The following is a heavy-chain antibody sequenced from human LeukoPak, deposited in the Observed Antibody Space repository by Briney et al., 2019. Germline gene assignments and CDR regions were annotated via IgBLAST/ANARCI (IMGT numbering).Heavy chain of an antibody. CDR1: GFTFSSYS. J-gene: IGHJ3*02. CDR2: ISSSSSYI. D-gene: IGHD3-9*01. Sequence: PGGSLRLSCAASGFTFSSYSMNWVRQAPGKGLEWVSSISSSSSYIYYADSVKGRFTISRDNAKNSLYLQMNSLRAEDTAVYYCAREDGGFDDAFDIWGQGTMVTVSS. CDR3: AREDGGFDDAFDI. V-gene: IGHV3-21*01.